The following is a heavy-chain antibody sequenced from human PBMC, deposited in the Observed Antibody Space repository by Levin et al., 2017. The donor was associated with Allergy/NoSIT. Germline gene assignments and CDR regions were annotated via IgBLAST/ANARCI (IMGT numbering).Heavy chain of an antibody. CDR1: GFTFDDYA. CDR2: ISWNIVSI. CDR3: ARDNIGLPDAFDI. J-gene: IGHJ3*02. V-gene: IGHV3-9*01. D-gene: IGHD3-10*01. Sequence: GGSLRLSCAASGFTFDDYAMHWVRQAPGKGLEWFSGISWNIVSIGYADSVKGRFTISRDNAKNSLYLQMNNLRTEDTALYYCARDNIGLPDAFDIWGQGTMVIVSS.